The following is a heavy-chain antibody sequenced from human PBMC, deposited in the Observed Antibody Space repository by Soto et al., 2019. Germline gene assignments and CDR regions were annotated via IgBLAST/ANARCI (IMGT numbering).Heavy chain of an antibody. CDR3: ARSRWEYYYYYGMDV. Sequence: QVQLVESGGGLVKPGGSLRLSCAASGFTFSDYYMSWIRQAPGKGLEWVSYISSSSSYTNYADSVKGRFTISRDNAKNSLYLQMNSLRAEDTAVYYCARSRWEYYYYYGMDVWVHGTTVTVSS. CDR2: ISSSSSYT. J-gene: IGHJ6*02. D-gene: IGHD1-26*01. V-gene: IGHV3-11*06. CDR1: GFTFSDYY.